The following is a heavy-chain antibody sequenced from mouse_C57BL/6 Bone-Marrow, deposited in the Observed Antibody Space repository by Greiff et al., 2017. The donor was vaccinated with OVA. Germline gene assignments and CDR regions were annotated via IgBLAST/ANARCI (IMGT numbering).Heavy chain of an antibody. CDR2: IWSGGST. V-gene: IGHV2-2*01. D-gene: IGHD2-1*01. J-gene: IGHJ4*01. Sequence: QVQLQQSGPGLVQPSQSLSITCTVSGFSLTSYGVHWVRQSPGKGLEWLGVIWSGGSTDSNAAFISRLSLSKDNSKSQVFFKMNSLQADDTAIYYCARKGTYYGKRHYAMDYWGQGTSVTVSS. CDR3: ARKGTYYGKRHYAMDY. CDR1: GFSLTSYG.